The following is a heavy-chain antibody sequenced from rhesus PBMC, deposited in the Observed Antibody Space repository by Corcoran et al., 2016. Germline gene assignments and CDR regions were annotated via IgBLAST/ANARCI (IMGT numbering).Heavy chain of an antibody. J-gene: IGHJ4*01. CDR2: IDSSGST. CDR1: GGSISGYW. CDR3: ARGRRAYSGSYREGGNYLGY. D-gene: IGHD1-44*02. V-gene: IGHV4-165*01. Sequence: QLQLQESGPGLVKPSETLSLTCAVSGGSISGYWWSWIRQPPGKGLEWIGGIDSSGSTAPNPSLKSRVTISRETSKNQFSLKLSSVTAADTAMYYCARGRRAYSGSYREGGNYLGYWGQGVLVTVSS.